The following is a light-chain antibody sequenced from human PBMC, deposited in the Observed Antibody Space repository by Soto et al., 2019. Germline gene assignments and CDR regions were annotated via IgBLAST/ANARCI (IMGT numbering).Light chain of an antibody. J-gene: IGKJ1*01. Sequence: ESGLTQSPSTLSLSPVERATLSCRATQTITTSQLAWYQQKPGQAPRVLIFGASNRATGIPDRFSGSGSGTDFTLTISRLEPEDFAMYYCQQYAGSPRTFGQGTKVDIK. CDR3: QQYAGSPRT. CDR2: GAS. CDR1: QTITTSQ. V-gene: IGKV3-20*01.